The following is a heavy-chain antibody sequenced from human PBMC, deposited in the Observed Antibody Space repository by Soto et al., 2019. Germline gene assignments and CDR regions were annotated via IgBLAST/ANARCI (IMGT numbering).Heavy chain of an antibody. CDR3: ARGRGYSSSWYVSY. J-gene: IGHJ4*02. Sequence: QVQLQQWGAGLLKPSETLSLTCAVYGGSFSGYYWSWIRQPPGKGLEWLGEINHSGSTNYNPSLKRRVTISVDTSKNQFSLKLSSVTAADTAVYYCARGRGYSSSWYVSYWGQGTLVTVSS. V-gene: IGHV4-34*01. D-gene: IGHD6-13*01. CDR1: GGSFSGYY. CDR2: INHSGST.